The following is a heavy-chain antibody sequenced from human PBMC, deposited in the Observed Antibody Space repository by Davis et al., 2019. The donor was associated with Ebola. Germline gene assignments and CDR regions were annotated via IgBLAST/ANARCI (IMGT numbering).Heavy chain of an antibody. CDR3: TKDFTIST. J-gene: IGHJ5*02. CDR2: MNEDGSRT. Sequence: GESLKISCAASGFSLSTYWMHWVRQPPGKGLVWVARMNEDGSRTDYADSVKGRFTISRDNSKNMLYLEMNSVRAEDTATYYCTKDFTISTWGQGTLVTVSS. D-gene: IGHD3-3*01. CDR1: GFSLSTYW. V-gene: IGHV3-74*01.